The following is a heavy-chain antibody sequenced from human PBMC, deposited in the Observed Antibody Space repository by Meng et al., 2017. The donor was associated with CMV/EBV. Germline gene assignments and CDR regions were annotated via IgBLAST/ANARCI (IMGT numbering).Heavy chain of an antibody. J-gene: IGHJ6*02. CDR3: ARGGPTYYDFWSGYYPYGMDV. CDR1: GFTFSSYW. CDR2: ISSSSSYI. V-gene: IGHV3-21*01. D-gene: IGHD3-3*01. Sequence: GESLKISCAVSGFTFSSYWMSWVRQAPGKGLEWVSSISSSSSYIYYADSVKGRFTISRDNAKNSLYLQMNSLRAEDTAVYYCARGGPTYYDFWSGYYPYGMDVWGQGTTVTVSS.